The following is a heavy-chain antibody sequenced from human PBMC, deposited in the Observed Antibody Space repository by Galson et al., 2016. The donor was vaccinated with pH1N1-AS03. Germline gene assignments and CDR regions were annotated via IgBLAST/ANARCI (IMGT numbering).Heavy chain of an antibody. Sequence: LSLTCAVYGGSFNNYYWNWIRQSPGKGLEWVGEINHSGSTDYNPSLKSRVTISVDPSKNQISLNLNSVTAADTAVYYCARGSYSSGWYRGRKAFDIWGQGTMVTVSS. D-gene: IGHD6-19*01. J-gene: IGHJ3*02. CDR3: ARGSYSSGWYRGRKAFDI. V-gene: IGHV4-34*01. CDR1: GGSFNNYY. CDR2: INHSGST.